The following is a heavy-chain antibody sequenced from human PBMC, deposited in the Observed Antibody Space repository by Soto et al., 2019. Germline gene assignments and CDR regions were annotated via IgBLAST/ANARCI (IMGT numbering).Heavy chain of an antibody. CDR3: ARPLPKYYYYGMDV. V-gene: IGHV3-33*01. J-gene: IGHJ6*02. CDR2: IWYDGSNK. Sequence: GGSLRLSCAASGFTFSSYGMHWVRQAPGKGLEWVAVIWYDGSNKYYADSVKGRFTISRDNSKNTLYLQMNSLRAEDTAVYYCARPLPKYYYYGMDVWGQGTTVTVSS. CDR1: GFTFSSYG.